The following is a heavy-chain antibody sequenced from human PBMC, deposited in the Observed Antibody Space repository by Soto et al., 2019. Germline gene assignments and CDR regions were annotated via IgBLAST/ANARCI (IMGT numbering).Heavy chain of an antibody. CDR2: IYYSGSN. J-gene: IGHJ4*02. Sequence: SETLSLTCTVSGGSISSGGYYWSWIRQHPGKGLEWIGYIYYSGSNYYNPSLKSRVTISVDTSKNQFSLKLSSVTAADTGVYYCASYTDYDSSGYYGYWGQGTLVNVSS. V-gene: IGHV4-31*03. CDR1: GGSISSGGYY. CDR3: ASYTDYDSSGYYGY. D-gene: IGHD3-22*01.